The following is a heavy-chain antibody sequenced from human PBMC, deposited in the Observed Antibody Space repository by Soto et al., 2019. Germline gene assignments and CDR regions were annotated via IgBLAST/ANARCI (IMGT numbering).Heavy chain of an antibody. CDR3: ARDIGCSGGSCYYYGMDV. D-gene: IGHD2-15*01. V-gene: IGHV3-48*02. CDR1: GFTFSSYS. Sequence: PGGSLRLSCAASGFTFSSYSMNWVRQAPGKGLEWVSYISSSSSTIYYADSVKGRFTISRDNAKNSLYLQMNSLRDEDTAVYYCARDIGCSGGSCYYYGMDVWGQGTTVTVSS. CDR2: ISSSSSTI. J-gene: IGHJ6*02.